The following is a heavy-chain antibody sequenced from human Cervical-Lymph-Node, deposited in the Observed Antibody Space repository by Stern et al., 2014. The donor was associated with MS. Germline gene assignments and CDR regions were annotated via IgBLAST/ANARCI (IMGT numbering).Heavy chain of an antibody. V-gene: IGHV5-51*01. J-gene: IGHJ5*02. CDR3: ARVNGGNSDWFDP. CDR1: GYMFASHW. Sequence: EVQLVESGAEVKKPGESLKISCKASGYMFASHWIGWGRQMPGKGLEWMGIIDPGDSNTRSSPSSQGQVTISVDKSTSTAYLQWSSLKASDTAMYYCARVNGGNSDWFDPWGQGTLVTVSS. D-gene: IGHD4-23*01. CDR2: IDPGDSNT.